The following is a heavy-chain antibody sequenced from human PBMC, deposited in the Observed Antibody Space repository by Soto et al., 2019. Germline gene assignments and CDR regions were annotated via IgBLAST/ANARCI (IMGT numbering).Heavy chain of an antibody. J-gene: IGHJ6*02. Sequence: SETLSLTCAVSGGYISSSNWWSLVRQYPGKGLEWIGEIYHSGSTNHNPSLKSRGTISVDKSKNQFSLKLSSVTAADTAVYYCARGSGRQVYNYYGMDVWGQGTTVTVSS. CDR3: ARGSGRQVYNYYGMDV. CDR2: IYHSGST. V-gene: IGHV4-4*02. CDR1: GGYISSSNW. D-gene: IGHD3-10*01.